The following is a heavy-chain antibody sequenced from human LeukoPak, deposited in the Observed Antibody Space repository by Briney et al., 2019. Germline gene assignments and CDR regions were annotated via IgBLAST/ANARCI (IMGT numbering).Heavy chain of an antibody. CDR3: TLYAEKQAAGDWFGP. CDR2: VRSKTNNYAT. Sequence: GGSLRLSCAASGSTFSGSAVHWVRQASGKGLEWVGRVRSKTNNYATAYAASVRGRFTVSRDDSDTTAYLQMTSLKTEDPAVYYCTLYAEKQAAGDWFGPLGQGTLVTVSS. D-gene: IGHD3-10*01. J-gene: IGHJ5*02. V-gene: IGHV3-73*01. CDR1: GSTFSGSA.